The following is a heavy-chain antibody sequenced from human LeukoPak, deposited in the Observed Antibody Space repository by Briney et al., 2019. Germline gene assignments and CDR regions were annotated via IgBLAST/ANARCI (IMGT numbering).Heavy chain of an antibody. J-gene: IGHJ4*02. CDR2: IVVGSGNT. CDR3: AAVRSSYYGSGSSSYFDY. D-gene: IGHD3-10*01. V-gene: IGHV1-58*01. CDR1: GFTFTSSA. Sequence: GTSVKVSCKASGFTFTSSAVQWGRQARGQRLEWIGWIVVGSGNTNYAQKFQERVTITRDMSTSTAYMELSSLRSEDTAVYYCAAVRSSYYGSGSSSYFDYWGQGALVTVSS.